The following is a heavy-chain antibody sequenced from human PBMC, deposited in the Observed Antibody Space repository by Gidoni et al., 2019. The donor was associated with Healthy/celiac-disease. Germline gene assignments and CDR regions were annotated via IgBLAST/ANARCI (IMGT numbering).Heavy chain of an antibody. D-gene: IGHD1-26*01. CDR1: GGTVSSYA. V-gene: IGHV1-69*04. CDR3: ASWVLGATAVDWFDP. Sequence: QVQLVQSGAEVKKPGSSVKVSCKASGGTVSSYAISWVRQAPGQGLEWMGRIIPILGIANYAQKFQGRVTITADKSTSTAYMELSSLRSEDTAVYYCASWVLGATAVDWFDPWGQGTLVTVSS. CDR2: IIPILGIA. J-gene: IGHJ5*02.